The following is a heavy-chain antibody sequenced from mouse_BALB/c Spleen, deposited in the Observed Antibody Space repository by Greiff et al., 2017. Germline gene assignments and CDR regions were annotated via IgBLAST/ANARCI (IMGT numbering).Heavy chain of an antibody. Sequence: VQLKQSGPGLVKPSQSLSLTCSVTGYSITSGYYWNWIRQFPGNKLEWMGYISYDGSNNYNPSLKNRISITRDTSKNQFFLKLNSVTTEDTATYYCARPYDYDEAWFAYWGQGTLVTVSA. J-gene: IGHJ3*01. CDR2: ISYDGSN. CDR3: ARPYDYDEAWFAY. V-gene: IGHV3-6*02. CDR1: GYSITSGYY. D-gene: IGHD2-4*01.